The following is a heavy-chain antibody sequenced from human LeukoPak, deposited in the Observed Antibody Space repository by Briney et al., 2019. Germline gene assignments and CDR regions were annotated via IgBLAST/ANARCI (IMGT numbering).Heavy chain of an antibody. CDR2: INPSGGST. V-gene: IGHV1-46*03. Sequence: ASVKXXCKASGYTFTSYYMHWVRQAPGQGLEWMGMINPSGGSTSYAQKFQGRVTMTRDTSTSKVYMELSRLRSEDTAVYYCARDATVTADGGAFDIWGQGTTVTVSS. D-gene: IGHD4-11*01. CDR1: GYTFTSYY. CDR3: ARDATVTADGGAFDI. J-gene: IGHJ3*02.